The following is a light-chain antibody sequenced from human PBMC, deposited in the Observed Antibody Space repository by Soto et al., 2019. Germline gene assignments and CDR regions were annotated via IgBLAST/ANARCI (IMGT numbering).Light chain of an antibody. CDR2: NTN. Sequence: QSVLTQPPSASGTPGQGVTSACSGSTSKIGGKIVTWYQQFPGTAPKLLIYNTNQRPSGVPDRFSASKSGTSASLAISGLQSEDEAVYYCASWDVSLNAVLFGGGTKLTVL. J-gene: IGLJ2*01. CDR3: ASWDVSLNAVL. CDR1: TSKIGGKI. V-gene: IGLV1-44*01.